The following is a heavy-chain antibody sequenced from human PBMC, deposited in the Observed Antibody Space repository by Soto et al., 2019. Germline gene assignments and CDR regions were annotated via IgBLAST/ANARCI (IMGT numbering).Heavy chain of an antibody. D-gene: IGHD3-9*01. CDR1: GGSISSSSYY. CDR3: ARPYYDILTGFQGPYYYGMDV. Sequence: SETLSLTCTVSGGSISSSSYYWGWIRQPPGKGLEWIGSIYYSGSTYYNPSLKSRVTISVDTSKNQFSLKLSSVTAAGTAVYYCARPYYDILTGFQGPYYYGMDVWGQGTTVTVSS. CDR2: IYYSGST. J-gene: IGHJ6*02. V-gene: IGHV4-39*01.